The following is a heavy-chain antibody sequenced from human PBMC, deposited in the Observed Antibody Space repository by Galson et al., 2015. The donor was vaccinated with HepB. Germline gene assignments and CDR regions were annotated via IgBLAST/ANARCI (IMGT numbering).Heavy chain of an antibody. CDR3: ARDALGTLELLGNWFDP. J-gene: IGHJ5*02. Sequence: SVKVSCKASGYTFTSYYMHWVRQAPGQGLEWMGIINPSGGSTSYAQKFQGRFTISRDNAKNSLYLQMSGLRAEDTAVYYCARDALGTLELLGNWFDPWGQGTLVTVSS. CDR1: GYTFTSYY. CDR2: INPSGGST. V-gene: IGHV1-46*01. D-gene: IGHD1-7*01.